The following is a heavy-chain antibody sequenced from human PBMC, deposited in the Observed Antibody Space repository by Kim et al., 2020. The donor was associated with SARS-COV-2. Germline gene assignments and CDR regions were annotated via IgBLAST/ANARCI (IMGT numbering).Heavy chain of an antibody. CDR2: IKQYETRE. CDR1: GFTIGRFTFGCDW. Sequence: GGSLRLSCVASGFTIGRFTFGCDWMTWVRQAQGKWLAWGANIKQYETREYYVHSMKCRYTISRYNAHNTLYLHVTSLRTDDAAMYYCARAVTGGLDAFDLWGQGTMVCVSS. CDR3: ARAVTGGLDAFDL. V-gene: IGHV3-7*03. J-gene: IGHJ3*01. D-gene: IGHD6-19*01.